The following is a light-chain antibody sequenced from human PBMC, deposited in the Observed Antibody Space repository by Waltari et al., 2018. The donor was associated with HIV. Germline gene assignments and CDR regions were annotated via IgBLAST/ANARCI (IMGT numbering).Light chain of an antibody. Sequence: QSVLTQPPSVSAAPGQKVTISCSGSSPNIGNNYVSWYQKLPGTAPKLLIYDNNKRPSGIPDRFSGSKSGTSATLGITGLQTGDEADYYCGTWDSSLSAGGVFGGGTKLTVL. CDR3: GTWDSSLSAGGV. CDR2: DNN. J-gene: IGLJ2*01. V-gene: IGLV1-51*01. CDR1: SPNIGNNY.